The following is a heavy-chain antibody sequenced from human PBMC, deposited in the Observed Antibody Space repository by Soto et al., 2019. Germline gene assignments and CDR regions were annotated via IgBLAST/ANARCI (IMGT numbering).Heavy chain of an antibody. J-gene: IGHJ4*02. CDR3: ARDTPPTDY. V-gene: IGHV1-18*01. CDR2: ISAYNTNT. CDR1: GYTFTSYH. Sequence: QVQLVQSGAEGQKPGASVKGSCKTSGYTFTSYHISWVRQAPGQGLEWMGWISAYNTNTNYAQKFQGRVTMTTDTFTSTAYMELRSLRSEDTAVYYCARDTPPTDYWGQGTLVTVSS.